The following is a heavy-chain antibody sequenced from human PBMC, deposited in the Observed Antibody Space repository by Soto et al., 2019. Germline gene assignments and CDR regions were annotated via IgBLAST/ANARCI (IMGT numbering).Heavy chain of an antibody. CDR2: IIPIFGTA. CDR3: ARDLIAARPEAYYYYGMDV. CDR1: GGTFSSYA. Sequence: QVQLVQSGAEVKKPGSSVKVSCKASGGTFSSYAISWVRQAPGQGLEWMGGIIPIFGTANYAPKFQGRVTITADESTSTAYMELSSLRSEDTAVYYCARDLIAARPEAYYYYGMDVWGQGTTVTVSS. V-gene: IGHV1-69*01. D-gene: IGHD6-6*01. J-gene: IGHJ6*02.